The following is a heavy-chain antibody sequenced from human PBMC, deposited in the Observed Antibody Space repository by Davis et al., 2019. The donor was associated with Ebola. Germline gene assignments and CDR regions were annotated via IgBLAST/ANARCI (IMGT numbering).Heavy chain of an antibody. V-gene: IGHV4-34*01. CDR2: INHSGST. D-gene: IGHD5-12*01. CDR1: GGSFSGYY. J-gene: IGHJ6*02. CDR3: ARGEYSGYDWNYYYYYGMEV. Sequence: MPSETLSLTCAVYGGSFSGYYWSWIRQPPGKGLEWIGEINHSGSTNYNPSLKSRVTISVDTSKNQFSLKLSSVTAADTAVYYCARGEYSGYDWNYYYYYGMEVWGQGTTVTVSS.